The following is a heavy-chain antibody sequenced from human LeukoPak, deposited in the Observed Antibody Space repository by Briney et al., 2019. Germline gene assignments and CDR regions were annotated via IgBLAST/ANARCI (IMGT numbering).Heavy chain of an antibody. D-gene: IGHD3-10*01. CDR3: ARDNYGSGKTAMRYYYYMDV. V-gene: IGHV4-4*07. J-gene: IGHJ6*03. CDR1: GGSISSYY. Sequence: KPSETLSLTCTVSGGSISSYYWSWIRQPAGKGLEWIGRIYTSGSTNYNPSLKSRVTMPVDTSKNQFSLKLSSVTAADTAVYYCARDNYGSGKTAMRYYYYMDVWGKGTTVTVSS. CDR2: IYTSGST.